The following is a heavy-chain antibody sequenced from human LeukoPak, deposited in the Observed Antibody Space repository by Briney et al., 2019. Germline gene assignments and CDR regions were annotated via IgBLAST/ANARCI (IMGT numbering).Heavy chain of an antibody. V-gene: IGHV3-23*01. CDR1: GFTFSSYA. Sequence: SGGSLRLSCAASGFTFSSYAMGWVRQAPGKGLEWVSGISGTSYSTYYADSVKGRFTISRDNSKNTLYLQMNSLRAEDTAVYYCASPGAASPYYFDYWGQGTLVTVSS. D-gene: IGHD6-13*01. J-gene: IGHJ4*02. CDR2: ISGTSYST. CDR3: ASPGAASPYYFDY.